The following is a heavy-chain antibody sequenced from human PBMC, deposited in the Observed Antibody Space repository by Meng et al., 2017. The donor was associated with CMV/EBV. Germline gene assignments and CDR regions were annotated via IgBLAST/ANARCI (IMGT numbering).Heavy chain of an antibody. V-gene: IGHV3-30-3*01. CDR1: GLTFRSYA. Sequence: VPLVEAGGGVVQPGRSLRLCCAASGLTFRSYAMHWVRQAPGKGLEWVAVKCYDGSNKSYADSVKGRFTISRDNSKNTLYLQMNSLRAEDTAVYYCAREDACYWGQGTLVTVFS. J-gene: IGHJ4*02. CDR3: AREDACY. CDR2: KCYDGSNK.